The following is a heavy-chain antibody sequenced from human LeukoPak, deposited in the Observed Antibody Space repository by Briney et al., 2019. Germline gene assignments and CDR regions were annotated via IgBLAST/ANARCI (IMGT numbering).Heavy chain of an antibody. CDR1: GYTFTTYW. CDR2: IYPHDSDT. Sequence: PGESLKISCEGSGYTFTTYWIGWVRQMPGKGLEWMGVIYPHDSDTTYSPSFQGQVTVSADKSINTAYLHWSSLKASDTAMYYCARLTLIRGVILPFDSWGQGTLVTVSS. CDR3: ARLTLIRGVILPFDS. D-gene: IGHD3-10*01. V-gene: IGHV5-51*01. J-gene: IGHJ4*02.